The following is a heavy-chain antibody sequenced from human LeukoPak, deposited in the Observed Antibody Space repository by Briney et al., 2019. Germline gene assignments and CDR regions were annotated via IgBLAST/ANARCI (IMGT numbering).Heavy chain of an antibody. D-gene: IGHD3-22*01. V-gene: IGHV4-59*08. CDR1: GGSISSYY. CDR3: ARLTYYYDSSGYSFDP. J-gene: IGHJ5*02. Sequence: SETLSLTCTVSGGSISSYYWSWIRQPPGKGLEWIGYIYYSGSTNYNLSLKSRVTISVDTSKNQFSLKLSSVTAADTAVYYCARLTYYYDSSGYSFDPWGQGTLVTVSS. CDR2: IYYSGST.